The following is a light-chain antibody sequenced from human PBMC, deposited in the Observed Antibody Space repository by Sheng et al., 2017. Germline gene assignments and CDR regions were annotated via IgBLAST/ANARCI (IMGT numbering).Light chain of an antibody. CDR3: QQYHNWPPLT. J-gene: IGKJ4*01. CDR2: GAS. CDR1: RSISSN. V-gene: IGKV3-15*01. Sequence: EVVMTQSPATLSVSPGESATLSCRASRSISSNLAWYQQKPGQAPGLLIYGASTRAAGIPARFSGSGSGTEFTLTISSLQSEDFAVYYCQQYHNWPPLTFGGGTKVEIK.